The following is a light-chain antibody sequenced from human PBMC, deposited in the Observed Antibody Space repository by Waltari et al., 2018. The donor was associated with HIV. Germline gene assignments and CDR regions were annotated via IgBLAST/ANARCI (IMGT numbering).Light chain of an antibody. V-gene: IGLV1-40*01. Sequence: QSVLTQPPSVSGVPGQRVTISCTGNSSNIGAGYDVHWYQQLPRTAPKLLIFSNINRPSGVPDRFSASKSGTSASLAITGLQAEDEADYYCQSYDSSLSGSIFGGGTKLTVL. CDR2: SNI. CDR1: SSNIGAGYD. CDR3: QSYDSSLSGSI. J-gene: IGLJ2*01.